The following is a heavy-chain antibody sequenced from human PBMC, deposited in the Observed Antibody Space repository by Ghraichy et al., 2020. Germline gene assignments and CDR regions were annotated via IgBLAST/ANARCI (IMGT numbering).Heavy chain of an antibody. CDR1: GGSISSYY. V-gene: IGHV4-59*01. J-gene: IGHJ6*03. CDR3: ARVKVVGATTYYYYYMDV. Sequence: SETLYLTCTVSGGSISSYYWSWIRQPPGKGLEWIGYIYYSGSTNYNPSLKSRVTISVDTSKNQFSLKLSSVTAADTAVYYCARVKVVGATTYYYYYMDVWGKGTTVTVSS. CDR2: IYYSGST. D-gene: IGHD1-26*01.